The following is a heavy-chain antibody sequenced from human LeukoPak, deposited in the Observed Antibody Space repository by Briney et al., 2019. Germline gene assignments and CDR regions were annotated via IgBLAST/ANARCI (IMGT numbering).Heavy chain of an antibody. CDR2: ISASGGTT. Sequence: GGSLRLSCTASGFSFSSYWMSWVRQAPGRGLEWVSGISASGGTTHYADSVKGRFTISRDNSKNNLYLQLSSLRAEDTAIYHCAKDGISSGYFYYFDNWGQGTLVTVSS. CDR3: AKDGISSGYFYYFDN. V-gene: IGHV3-23*01. CDR1: GFSFSSYW. D-gene: IGHD3-22*01. J-gene: IGHJ4*02.